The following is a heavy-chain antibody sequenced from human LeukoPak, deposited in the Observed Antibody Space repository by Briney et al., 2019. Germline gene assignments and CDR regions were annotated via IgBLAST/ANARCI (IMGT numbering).Heavy chain of an antibody. Sequence: SETLSLTCTVAGGSISSGSYYWSWIRQPAGKGLEWIGRIYTSGSTNYNPSLKSRVTISVDTSKNQFSLKLSSVTAADTAVYYCARDRYYDSSGSPDWGQGTLVTVSS. D-gene: IGHD3-22*01. J-gene: IGHJ4*02. CDR3: ARDRYYDSSGSPD. CDR2: IYTSGST. CDR1: GGSISSGSYY. V-gene: IGHV4-61*02.